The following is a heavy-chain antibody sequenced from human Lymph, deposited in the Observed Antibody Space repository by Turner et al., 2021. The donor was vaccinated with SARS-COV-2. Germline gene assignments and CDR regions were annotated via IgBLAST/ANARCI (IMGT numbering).Heavy chain of an antibody. CDR3: ARGFDY. V-gene: IGHV4-59*01. J-gene: IGHJ4*02. CDR2: FYYSGST. CDR1: GSSISNYY. Sequence: QVQLQESGPGLVKPSETLSPTCPVTGSSISNYYLSWIRQPPGKGREWIGYFYYSGSTNYKPSLKRRVTISVDTSKNQFSLKLSSVTAADTAVYYCARGFDYWGQGTLVTVTS.